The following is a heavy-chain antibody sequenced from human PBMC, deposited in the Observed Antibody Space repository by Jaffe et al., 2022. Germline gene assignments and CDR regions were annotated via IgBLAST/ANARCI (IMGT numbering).Heavy chain of an antibody. V-gene: IGHV4-61*02. D-gene: IGHD1-20*01. CDR2: IYTSGST. CDR3: ARSRDNLDDQNWFDP. Sequence: QVQLQESGPGLVKPSQTLSLTCTVSGGSISSGSYYWSWIRQPAGKGLEWIGRIYTSGSTNYNPSLKSRVTISVDTSKNQFSLKLSSVTAADTAVYYCARSRDNLDDQNWFDPWGQGTLVTVSS. CDR1: GGSISSGSYY. J-gene: IGHJ5*02.